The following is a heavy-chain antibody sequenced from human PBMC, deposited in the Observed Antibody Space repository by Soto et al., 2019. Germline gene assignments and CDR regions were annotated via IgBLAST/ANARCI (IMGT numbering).Heavy chain of an antibody. V-gene: IGHV4-59*01. J-gene: IGHJ4*02. CDR3: AREGNLGRWLQPLDF. CDR2: IHYNGNT. CDR1: GDSISANS. Sequence: SETLTLTCTVSGDSISANSWSWVRQPRGKGLEWIGNIHYNGNTKYNPSLNSRVSRSVDTSKDQFPVRLISVTAADTAKYFCAREGNLGRWLQPLDFWGQGTLVTVSS. D-gene: IGHD5-12*01.